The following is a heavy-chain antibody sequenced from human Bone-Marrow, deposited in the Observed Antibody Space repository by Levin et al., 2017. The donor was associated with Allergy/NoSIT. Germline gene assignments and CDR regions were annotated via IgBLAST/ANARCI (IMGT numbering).Heavy chain of an antibody. CDR3: ARLHFYDNTASGFDI. Sequence: GESLKISCRGSGYSFTTFWIGWVRQMPGKGLEWMGIIYPGDSDTKYSPSFEGQVTISADKSISTAYLQWNSLKASDTGMYFCARLHFYDNTASGFDIWGQGTVVTVSS. V-gene: IGHV5-51*01. CDR1: GYSFTTFW. D-gene: IGHD3-22*01. CDR2: IYPGDSDT. J-gene: IGHJ3*02.